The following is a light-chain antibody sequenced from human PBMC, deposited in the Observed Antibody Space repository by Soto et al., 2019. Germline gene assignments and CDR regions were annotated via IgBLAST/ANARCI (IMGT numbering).Light chain of an antibody. J-gene: IGKJ3*01. Sequence: TQSPSSLSASVGDRFTITCQASQDISSYLAWYQQKSGQAPRLLIHGASTRATDIPDRFSGSGSGTDFTLTISRLEPEDFSVYYCHQYGTAPLTFGPGTKVD. CDR3: HQYGTAPLT. V-gene: IGKV3-20*01. CDR1: QDISSY. CDR2: GAS.